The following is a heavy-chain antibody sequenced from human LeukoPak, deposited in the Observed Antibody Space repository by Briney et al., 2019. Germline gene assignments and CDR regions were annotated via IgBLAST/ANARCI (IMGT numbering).Heavy chain of an antibody. V-gene: IGHV4-38-2*02. D-gene: IGHD1-26*01. CDR3: ARESGSYVPAYYYYMDV. Sequence: SETLSLTCTVSGYSISSGYYWGWIRQPPGKGLEWIGSIYHSGSTYYNPSLKSRVTISVDTSKNQFSLKLSSVTAADTAVYYCARESGSYVPAYYYYMDVWGKGTTVTVSS. CDR1: GYSISSGYY. J-gene: IGHJ6*03. CDR2: IYHSGST.